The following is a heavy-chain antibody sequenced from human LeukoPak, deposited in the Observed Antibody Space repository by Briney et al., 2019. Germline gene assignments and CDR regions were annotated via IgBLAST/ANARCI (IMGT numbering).Heavy chain of an antibody. CDR3: ARGPYYYDSSGYSY. V-gene: IGHV1-8*01. Sequence: ASVKVSCKASGYTFTSYDINRVRQATGRGLEWMGWMNPNSGNTGYAQKFQGRVTMTRNTSISTAYMELSSLRSEDTAVYYCARGPYYYDSSGYSYWGQGTLVTVSS. D-gene: IGHD3-22*01. J-gene: IGHJ4*02. CDR1: GYTFTSYD. CDR2: MNPNSGNT.